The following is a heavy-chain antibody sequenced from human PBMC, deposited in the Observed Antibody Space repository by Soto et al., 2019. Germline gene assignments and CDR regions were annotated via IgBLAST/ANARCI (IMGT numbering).Heavy chain of an antibody. Sequence: PGGSLRLSCAASGFTFSSYSMNWVRQAPGKGLEWVSSISSSSSYIYYADSVKGRFTISRDNAKNSLYLQMNSLRAEDTAVYYCARDPKTGGYGPYWGQGTLVTVSS. D-gene: IGHD7-27*01. CDR3: ARDPKTGGYGPY. V-gene: IGHV3-21*01. CDR2: ISSSSSYI. J-gene: IGHJ4*02. CDR1: GFTFSSYS.